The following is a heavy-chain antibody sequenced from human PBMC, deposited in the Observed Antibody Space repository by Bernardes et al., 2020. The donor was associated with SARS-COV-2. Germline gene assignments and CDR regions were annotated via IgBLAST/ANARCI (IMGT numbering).Heavy chain of an antibody. CDR1: GFTFPNYW. V-gene: IGHV3-7*03. J-gene: IGHJ1*01. CDR3: ARECI. CDR2: IKPDGTEQ. Sequence: GGSLRLSCVASGFTFPNYWMHWVRQAPGKGLALVANIKPDGTEQFYADSVKGRFTISRDNAKNSLYLQMSSLRAEDTAVYYCARECIWGQGTLVTVSS. D-gene: IGHD2-8*01.